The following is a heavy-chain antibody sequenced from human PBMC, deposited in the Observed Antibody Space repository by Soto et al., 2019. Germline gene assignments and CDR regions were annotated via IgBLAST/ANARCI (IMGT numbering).Heavy chain of an antibody. D-gene: IGHD1-26*01. V-gene: IGHV1-3*04. J-gene: IGHJ6*02. CDR1: GDAFATYS. Sequence: GVSVKVSCKDPGDAFATYSMHWVRQAPGQRPEWMGWINTGNGNTKYSQKFQDRVTITRDTSASTAYMELSSLRSEDTAVYYCARVGPIPDFYYHYGMDVWGQGTTVTVSS. CDR3: ARVGPIPDFYYHYGMDV. CDR2: INTGNGNT.